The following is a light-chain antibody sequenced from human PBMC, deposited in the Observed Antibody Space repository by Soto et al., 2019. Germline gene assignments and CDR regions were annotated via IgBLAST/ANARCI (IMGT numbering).Light chain of an antibody. CDR2: DAS. V-gene: IGKV3D-15*01. CDR1: QSVSRD. CDR3: QEYIQWPPGM. Sequence: EIVMTQSPATLSVSPGERATLFCRASQSVSRDLAWYQQKPGQAPRLLIYDASNRATGISARFSGSGSGTDFTLTISSLQSEDFAVYYCQEYIQWPPGMFGPGTKVDI. J-gene: IGKJ1*01.